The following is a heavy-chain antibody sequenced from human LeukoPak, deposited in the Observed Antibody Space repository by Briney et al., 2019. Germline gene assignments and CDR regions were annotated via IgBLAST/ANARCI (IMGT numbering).Heavy chain of an antibody. CDR1: GDSVSRNNAA. Sequence: SQTLSLTCAISGDSVSRNNAAWNWIRQSPSRGLEWLGRTYYMSNWYNDYADSVKSRITISPDTSKNHFSLQLNSLTLEDTAVYYCARDPHGGGYPTRHEFDYWGQGTQVTVSS. D-gene: IGHD1-26*01. CDR3: ARDPHGGGYPTRHEFDY. V-gene: IGHV6-1*01. J-gene: IGHJ4*02. CDR2: TYYMSNWYN.